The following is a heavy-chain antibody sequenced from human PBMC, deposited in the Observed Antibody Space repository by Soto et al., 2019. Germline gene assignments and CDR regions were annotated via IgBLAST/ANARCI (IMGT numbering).Heavy chain of an antibody. CDR2: IYYSGST. J-gene: IGHJ5*02. CDR1: GGSVRSYY. V-gene: IGHV4-59*02. D-gene: IGHD3-9*01. Sequence: SETLSLTCTVSGGSVRSYYWSWIRQPPGKGLEWIGNIYYSGSTNYNPSLKSRVTISVDTSKNQFSLKLSSVTAADTAMYYCATEAGLRYPFDPWGQGTLVTVPQ. CDR3: ATEAGLRYPFDP.